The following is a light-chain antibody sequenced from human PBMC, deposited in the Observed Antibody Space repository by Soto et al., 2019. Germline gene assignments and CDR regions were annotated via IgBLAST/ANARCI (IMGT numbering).Light chain of an antibody. CDR3: AAWDDSLNGVV. J-gene: IGLJ2*01. V-gene: IGLV1-44*01. CDR1: SSNIGSNT. CDR2: NNN. Sequence: QSVLTQAPSASGTPGQRVTISCSGSSSNIGSNTLNWYQQLPGTAPKLLIYNNNQRPSGVPDRVSGYKSGTSASLAISGLQSEDEADYYCAAWDDSLNGVVFGGGTKLTVL.